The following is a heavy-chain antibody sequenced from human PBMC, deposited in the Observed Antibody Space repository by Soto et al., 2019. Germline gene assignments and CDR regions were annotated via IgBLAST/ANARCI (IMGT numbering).Heavy chain of an antibody. CDR2: ISGSGGNT. V-gene: IGHV3-23*01. D-gene: IGHD2-2*01. CDR3: AKDTSYQLLLDYFDY. CDR1: GCTFSSHT. Sequence: GGSLRLSCAASGCTFSSHTMNWVRQAPGKGLEWVSAISGSGGNTYYADSVKGRFTISRDNSKNTLYLQMNSLRAEDTALYYCAKDTSYQLLLDYFDYWGQGTLVTVSS. J-gene: IGHJ4*02.